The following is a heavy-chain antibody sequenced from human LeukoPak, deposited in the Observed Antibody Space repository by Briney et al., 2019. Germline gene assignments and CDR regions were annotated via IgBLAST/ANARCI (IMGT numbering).Heavy chain of an antibody. CDR1: GFTFSTYG. V-gene: IGHV3-33*01. CDR3: VRVLTVTFDS. Sequence: PGGSLRLSCAASGFTFSTYGMHWVRQAPGKGLEWVALVWSDGNGKFYADSVKGRFTISRDNSKNTSYLQMNSLRAEDTAVYYCVRVLTVTFDSWGQGTLVTVSS. CDR2: VWSDGNGK. J-gene: IGHJ4*02. D-gene: IGHD4-17*01.